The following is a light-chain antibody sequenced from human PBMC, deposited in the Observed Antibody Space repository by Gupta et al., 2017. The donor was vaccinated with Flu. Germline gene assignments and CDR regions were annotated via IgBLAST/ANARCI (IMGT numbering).Light chain of an antibody. J-gene: IGLJ3*02. Sequence: TCTLSSGHSSYIIAWHQQQPGKAPRYLMKLEGSGSYNKGSGVPDRVSGSSYRADCYITISNLQSEAEADYYCENWDSNTRVFGGGTKLTVL. CDR2: LEGSGSY. CDR3: ENWDSNTRV. V-gene: IGLV4-60*03. CDR1: SGHSSYI.